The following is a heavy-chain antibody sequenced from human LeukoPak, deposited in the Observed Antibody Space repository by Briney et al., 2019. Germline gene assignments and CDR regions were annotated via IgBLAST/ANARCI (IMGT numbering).Heavy chain of an antibody. V-gene: IGHV1-18*01. J-gene: IGHJ4*02. CDR1: GGTFSSYA. CDR2: ISAYNGNT. D-gene: IGHD6-13*01. Sequence: ASVKVSCKASGGTFSSYAISWVRQAPGQGLEWMGWISAYNGNTNYAQKLQGRVTMTTDTSTSTAYMELRSLRSDDTAVYYCARDERYSSSWYRGYFDYWGQGTLVTVSS. CDR3: ARDERYSSSWYRGYFDY.